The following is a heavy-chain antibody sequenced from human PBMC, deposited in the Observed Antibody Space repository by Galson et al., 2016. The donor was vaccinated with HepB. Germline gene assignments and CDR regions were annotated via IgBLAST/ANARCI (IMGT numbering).Heavy chain of an antibody. CDR2: INPNSGGT. V-gene: IGHV1-2*02. J-gene: IGHJ4*02. Sequence: SVKVSCKASGYGFTGYYIHWVRQAPGQGLEWMGWINPNSGGTNYAQTFQGRVTMTRDTSISTAYMELSSLKFDDTALYYCARDRSVMSYKVGATAYWGQGTLVTFS. D-gene: IGHD1-26*01. CDR1: GYGFTGYY. CDR3: ARDRSVMSYKVGATAY.